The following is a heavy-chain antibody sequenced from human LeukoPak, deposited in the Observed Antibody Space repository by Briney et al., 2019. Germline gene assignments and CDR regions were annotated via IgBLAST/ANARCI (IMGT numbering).Heavy chain of an antibody. CDR3: VKDFGRVRGTPDS. V-gene: IGHV3-64D*06. CDR2: ISGSGNGFSI. J-gene: IGHJ4*02. Sequence: GGSLRLSCSASGFVFSIYTMYWVRQAPGKGPEYVSTISGSGNGFSIYYTDSVKGRFTISRDDSKSILYLQMNGLRSEDTAVYYCVKDFGRVRGTPDSWGQGTLVTVSS. D-gene: IGHD3-16*01. CDR1: GFVFSIYT.